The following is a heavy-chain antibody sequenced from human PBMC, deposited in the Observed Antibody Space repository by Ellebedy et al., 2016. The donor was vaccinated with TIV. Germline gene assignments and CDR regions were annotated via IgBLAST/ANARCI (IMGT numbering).Heavy chain of an antibody. D-gene: IGHD3-16*01. J-gene: IGHJ4*02. CDR3: ARGRGSQRGYYFDY. Sequence: SETLSLXXTVSGGSISSYYWGWIRQPPGKGLEWIGSIYYSGSTYYNPSLKSRVTISVDTSKNQFSLKLSSVTAADTAVYYCARGRGSQRGYYFDYWGQGTLVTVSS. CDR2: IYYSGST. CDR1: GGSISSYY. V-gene: IGHV4-39*01.